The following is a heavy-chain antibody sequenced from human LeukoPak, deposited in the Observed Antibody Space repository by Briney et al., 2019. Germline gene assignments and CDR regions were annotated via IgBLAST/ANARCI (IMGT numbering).Heavy chain of an antibody. CDR3: ARDGSLAY. J-gene: IGHJ4*02. Sequence: ASVKVSCKAFGYTFTDYYMHWVRQAPGQGLEWMGWINSNSGATNYAQKFQGRVTMTRDTSISTAYMELTRLGSDDTAVYYCARDGSLAYWGQGTLVTVSS. V-gene: IGHV1-2*02. D-gene: IGHD5-12*01. CDR1: GYTFTDYY. CDR2: INSNSGAT.